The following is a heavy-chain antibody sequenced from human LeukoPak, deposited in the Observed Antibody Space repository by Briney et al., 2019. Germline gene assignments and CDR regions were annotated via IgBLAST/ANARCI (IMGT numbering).Heavy chain of an antibody. Sequence: GESLKISCKGSGYSFASYWIGWVSQMPGKGLEWMGIIYPGDSYTTYSPSFQGQVTISADKSISTAYLQWSSLKASDTAMYYCARQVTMIPPFDYWGQGTLVTVSS. CDR2: IYPGDSYT. CDR3: ARQVTMIPPFDY. J-gene: IGHJ4*02. D-gene: IGHD3-22*01. V-gene: IGHV5-51*01. CDR1: GYSFASYW.